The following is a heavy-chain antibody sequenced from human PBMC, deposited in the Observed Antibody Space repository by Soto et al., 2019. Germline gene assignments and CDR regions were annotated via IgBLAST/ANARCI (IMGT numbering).Heavy chain of an antibody. J-gene: IGHJ6*02. V-gene: IGHV5-51*01. CDR1: GYSFTSYW. CDR2: IFPGDSDT. CDR3: ARRDASAGLYCYYGMDV. Sequence: GSLKISCKGSGYSFTSYWIGWVRQMPGKGLECMGIIFPGDSDTRCSPSFQGQVTISADKSISTAYLQWSSLKASDTAMYYCARRDASAGLYCYYGMDVWGQGTTVTVSS. D-gene: IGHD6-13*01.